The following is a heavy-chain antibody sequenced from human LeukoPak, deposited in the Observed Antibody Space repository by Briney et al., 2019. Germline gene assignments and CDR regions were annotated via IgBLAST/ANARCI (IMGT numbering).Heavy chain of an antibody. V-gene: IGHV1-69*13. J-gene: IGHJ4*02. Sequence: SVKVSCKASGGTFSSYAISWVRQAPGQGLEWMGGIIPIFGTANYAQKFRGRVTITADESTSTAYMELSSLRSEDTAVYYCARTGSSRWHGDHYYFDYWGQGTLVTVSS. CDR1: GGTFSSYA. CDR2: IIPIFGTA. D-gene: IGHD6-13*01. CDR3: ARTGSSRWHGDHYYFDY.